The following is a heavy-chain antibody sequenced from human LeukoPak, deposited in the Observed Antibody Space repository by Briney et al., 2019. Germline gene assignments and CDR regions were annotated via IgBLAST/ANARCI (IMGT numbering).Heavy chain of an antibody. D-gene: IGHD6-13*01. CDR1: GGSFSGYY. CDR2: INHSGST. CDR3: ARESIAAAGSSSFDY. J-gene: IGHJ4*02. Sequence: SETLSLTCAVYGGSFSGYYWSWIRQPPGKGLEWIGEINHSGSTNYNPSLKSRVTISVDTSKNQFSLKLSSVTAADTAVYYCARESIAAAGSSSFDYWGQGTLVTVSS. V-gene: IGHV4-34*01.